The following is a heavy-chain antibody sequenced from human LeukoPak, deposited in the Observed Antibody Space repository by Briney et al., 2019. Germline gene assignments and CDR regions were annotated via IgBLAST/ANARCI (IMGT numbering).Heavy chain of an antibody. CDR1: W. Sequence: WMXWVRQAPGKGLEWVANIKQDGSEKYYVDSVKGRFTISRDNAKNSVYLQMNSLRAEDTAVYYCARQLGGSGSYWGQGTLVTVSS. V-gene: IGHV3-7*01. J-gene: IGHJ4*02. CDR3: ARQLGGSGSY. CDR2: IKQDGSEK. D-gene: IGHD3-10*01.